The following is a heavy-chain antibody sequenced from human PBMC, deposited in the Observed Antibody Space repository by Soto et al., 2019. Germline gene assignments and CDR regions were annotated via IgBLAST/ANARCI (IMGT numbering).Heavy chain of an antibody. CDR2: INAGNGNT. CDR1: GYTFTSYA. V-gene: IGHV1-3*01. J-gene: IGHJ4*02. Sequence: QVQLVQSGAEVKKPGASVKVSCKASGYTFTSYAMHWVRQAPGQRLEWMGWINAGNGNTKYSQKFQGRVTITRDKSASTAYMELSSLRSEDTAVYYCARDFGSGSFPDYWGQGTLVTVSS. D-gene: IGHD3-10*01. CDR3: ARDFGSGSFPDY.